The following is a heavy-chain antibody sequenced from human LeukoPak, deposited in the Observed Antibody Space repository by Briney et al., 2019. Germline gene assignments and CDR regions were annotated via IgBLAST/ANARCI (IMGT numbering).Heavy chain of an antibody. Sequence: PGGSLRLSCAASGFRFSDYAMNWVRQAPGKGLEWVSLIIGSSGDTFYADSVKGRFTISRDNSKNSLYLQMNSLRAEDTALYYCAKVGGATHDYFDYWGQGTLVTVSS. D-gene: IGHD1-26*01. V-gene: IGHV3-23*01. J-gene: IGHJ4*02. CDR1: GFRFSDYA. CDR3: AKVGGATHDYFDY. CDR2: IIGSSGDT.